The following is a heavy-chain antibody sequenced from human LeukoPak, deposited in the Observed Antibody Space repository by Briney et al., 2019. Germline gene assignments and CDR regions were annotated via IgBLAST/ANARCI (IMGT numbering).Heavy chain of an antibody. CDR1: GGSISSGDYY. Sequence: SQTLSLTCTVSGGSISSGDYYWSWIRQPPGKSLEWIGYIYYSGSTYYNPSLKSRVTISVDTSKNQFSLKLSSVTAADTAVYYCARAGGFGEGAHFGYWGQGTLVTVSS. V-gene: IGHV4-30-4*08. CDR3: ARAGGFGEGAHFGY. CDR2: IYYSGST. J-gene: IGHJ4*02. D-gene: IGHD3-10*01.